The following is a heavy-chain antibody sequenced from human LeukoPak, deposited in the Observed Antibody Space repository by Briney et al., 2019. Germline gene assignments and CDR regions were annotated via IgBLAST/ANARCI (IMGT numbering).Heavy chain of an antibody. Sequence: GASVKVSCKASGGTFSSYAISWVRQAPGQGLEWMGGIIPIFGTANYAQKFQGRVTITADESTSTAYMELRSLRSDDTAVYYCARDLFSGGFAVTMVRGVIWPRSPPPQVDYWGQGTLVTVSS. CDR1: GGTFSSYA. CDR3: ARDLFSGGFAVTMVRGVIWPRSPPPQVDY. CDR2: IIPIFGTA. V-gene: IGHV1-69*13. J-gene: IGHJ4*02. D-gene: IGHD3-10*01.